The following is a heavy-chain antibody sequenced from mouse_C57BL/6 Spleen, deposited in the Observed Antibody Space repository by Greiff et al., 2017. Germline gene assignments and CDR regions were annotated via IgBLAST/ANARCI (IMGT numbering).Heavy chain of an antibody. Sequence: LQQSGAELAKPGASVKLSCKASGYTFTSYWMHWVKQRPGQGLEWIGYINPSSGYTKYNQKFKDKATLTADKSSSTAFMQLSSLTYEDSAVYYCARDPYGSSDDFDDWGQGTTLTVSS. V-gene: IGHV1-7*01. CDR2: INPSSGYT. CDR1: GYTFTSYW. J-gene: IGHJ2*01. CDR3: ARDPYGSSDDFDD. D-gene: IGHD1-1*01.